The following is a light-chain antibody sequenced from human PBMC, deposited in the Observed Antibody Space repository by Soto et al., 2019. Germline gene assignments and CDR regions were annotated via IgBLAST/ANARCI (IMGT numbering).Light chain of an antibody. J-gene: IGKJ1*01. V-gene: IGKV3-20*01. CDR2: GAS. CDR1: QSVSINY. Sequence: EIVLTQSPGTLSLSPGERATLSCRASQSVSINYLAWYQQKPGQAPRLLIYGASSRATSIPDRFSGSGSGTDFTLTISRLEPEDFAVYYCQQYGSAAWTFGQGTTVEIK. CDR3: QQYGSAAWT.